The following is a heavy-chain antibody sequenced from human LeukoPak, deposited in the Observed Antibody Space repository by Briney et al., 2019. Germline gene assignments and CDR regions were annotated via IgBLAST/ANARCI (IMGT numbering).Heavy chain of an antibody. V-gene: IGHV4-34*01. CDR1: GFTFSSYE. J-gene: IGHJ4*02. CDR2: INHSGST. CDR3: ARGGARDLNFDY. D-gene: IGHD5-24*01. Sequence: GSLRLSCAASGFTFSSYEMNWVRQAPGKGLEWIGEINHSGSTNYNPSLKSRVTISVDTSKNQFSLKLSSVTAADTAVYYCARGGARDLNFDYWGQGTLVTVSS.